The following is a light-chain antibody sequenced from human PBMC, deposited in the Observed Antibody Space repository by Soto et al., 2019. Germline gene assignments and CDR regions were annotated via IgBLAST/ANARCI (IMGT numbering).Light chain of an antibody. V-gene: IGKV3-20*01. CDR3: QHYGTTPWT. CDR2: GAS. Sequence: PGTLSLSPGERVTLSCRTSQSVCSRCFAWYHQKPGQSPRLLIYGASTRATGIPDRFSGSGSGTDFTLTISRLEPEDFAVYYCQHYGTTPWTFGQGTKVAIK. CDR1: QSVCSRC. J-gene: IGKJ1*01.